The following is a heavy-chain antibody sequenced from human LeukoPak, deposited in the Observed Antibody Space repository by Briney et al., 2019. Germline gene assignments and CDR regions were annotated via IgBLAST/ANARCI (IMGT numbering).Heavy chain of an antibody. CDR2: INSDGSST. CDR3: AKRVIQRGPVDY. J-gene: IGHJ4*02. Sequence: GSLRLSCAASGFTFRCYWMHWVPPAPGKGLVWVSRINSDGSSTSYADSVKGRFTISRDNAKNSLYLQMNSLRAEDTAVYYCAKRVIQRGPVDYWGQGTLVTVSS. CDR1: GFTFRCYW. V-gene: IGHV3-74*01. D-gene: IGHD2-21*01.